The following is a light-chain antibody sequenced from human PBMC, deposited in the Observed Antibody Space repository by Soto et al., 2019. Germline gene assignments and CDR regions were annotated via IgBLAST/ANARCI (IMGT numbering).Light chain of an antibody. CDR2: KAS. Sequence: DIPMTQSPSTLSASVGDSVTITCRASQSISPWLAWYQQKPWKAPTLLIYKASSLEGGVPSRFSGSGSGTDFNINISSLQHDHFATSYCHQYNAYAHTFGEGNPLEIK. V-gene: IGKV1-5*03. J-gene: IGKJ4*01. CDR1: QSISPW. CDR3: HQYNAYAHT.